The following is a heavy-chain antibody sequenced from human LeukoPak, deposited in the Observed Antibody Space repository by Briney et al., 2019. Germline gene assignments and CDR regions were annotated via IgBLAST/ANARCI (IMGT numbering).Heavy chain of an antibody. V-gene: IGHV4-4*07. D-gene: IGHD6-13*01. CDR3: ARDAGYSSSWYGRGLDY. CDR1: GGSISSYY. Sequence: SETLSLTCTVSGGSISSYYWSWIRQPAGKGLEWIGRIYTSGSNNYNPSLKSRVTMSVDTSKKQFSLKLSSVTAADTAVYYCARDAGYSSSWYGRGLDYWGQGTLVTVSS. CDR2: IYTSGSN. J-gene: IGHJ4*02.